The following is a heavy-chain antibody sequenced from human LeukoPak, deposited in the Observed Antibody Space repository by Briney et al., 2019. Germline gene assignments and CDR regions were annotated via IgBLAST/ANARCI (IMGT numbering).Heavy chain of an antibody. V-gene: IGHV3-74*01. CDR1: GLTLSSYW. Sequence: PGGSLRLSCAASGLTLSSYWMHWVRQAPGKGLVWVSRTKSDGRTNYADSVKGRFTISRDNAKNTVSLQMNSLRAEDTGVYYCARAPSEIGGYYPEYFRHWGQGTLVIVSS. CDR3: ARAPSEIGGYYPEYFRH. D-gene: IGHD3-22*01. J-gene: IGHJ1*01. CDR2: TKSDGRT.